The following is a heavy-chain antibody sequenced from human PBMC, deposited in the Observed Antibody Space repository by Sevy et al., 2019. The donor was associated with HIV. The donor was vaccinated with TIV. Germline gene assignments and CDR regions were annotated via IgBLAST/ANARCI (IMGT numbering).Heavy chain of an antibody. CDR3: ARGKHVSGYYGSFDY. CDR1: GFTVSSNF. CDR2: LYLGGAT. J-gene: IGHJ4*02. D-gene: IGHD6-25*01. Sequence: GGSLRLSCAVSGFTVSSNFMSWVRQAPGKGLEWVSVLYLGGATYYADSVQGGFTISRDNSKNTVFLQMNSLRAEDTAVYYCARGKHVSGYYGSFDYWGQGTLVTVSS. V-gene: IGHV3-53*01.